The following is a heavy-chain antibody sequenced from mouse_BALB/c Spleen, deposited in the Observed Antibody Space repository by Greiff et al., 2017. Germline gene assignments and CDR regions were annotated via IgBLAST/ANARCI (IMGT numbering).Heavy chain of an antibody. J-gene: IGHJ1*01. Sequence: DVKLVESGGGLVKPGGSLKLSCAASGFTFSSYAMSWVRQTPEKRLEWVASISSGGSTYYPDSVKGRFTISRDNARNILYLQMSSLRSEDTAMYYCARGGGNYVDWYFDVWGAGTTVTVSS. CDR1: GFTFSSYA. D-gene: IGHD2-1*01. CDR2: ISSGGST. V-gene: IGHV5-6-5*01. CDR3: ARGGGNYVDWYFDV.